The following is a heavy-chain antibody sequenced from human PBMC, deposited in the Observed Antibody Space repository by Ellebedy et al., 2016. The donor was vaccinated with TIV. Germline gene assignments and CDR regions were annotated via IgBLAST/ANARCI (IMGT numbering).Heavy chain of an antibody. V-gene: IGHV3-74*01. CDR2: INSNGSST. Sequence: GGSLRLXXAASGFTFRSYWMHWVRQAPGKGLVWVSRINSNGSSTSNADSVKGRFTISRDNAKNTLYLQMNSLRAEDTAVYYCARDNYDFWSGPDAFDIWGQGTMVTVSS. CDR1: GFTFRSYW. J-gene: IGHJ3*02. D-gene: IGHD3-3*01. CDR3: ARDNYDFWSGPDAFDI.